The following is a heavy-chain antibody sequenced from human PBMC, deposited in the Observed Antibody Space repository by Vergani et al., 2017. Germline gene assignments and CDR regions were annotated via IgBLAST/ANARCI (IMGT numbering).Heavy chain of an antibody. Sequence: QVQLVQSGAEVKKPGASVKVSCKASGYTFNSYGISWVRQAPGQGLEWMGWISAYNGNTNYAQKLQGRVTMTTDTSTSTAYMELRSLRSDDTAVYYCARYPARNWGENPGPFDYWGQGTLVTVSS. J-gene: IGHJ4*02. V-gene: IGHV1-18*01. CDR2: ISAYNGNT. CDR1: GYTFNSYG. D-gene: IGHD7-27*01. CDR3: ARYPARNWGENPGPFDY.